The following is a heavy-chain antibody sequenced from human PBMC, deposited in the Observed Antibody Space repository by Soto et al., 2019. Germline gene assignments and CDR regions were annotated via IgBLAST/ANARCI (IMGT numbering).Heavy chain of an antibody. J-gene: IGHJ4*02. CDR2: VDQSGTT. CDR1: GGSFSGFY. D-gene: IGHD4-4*01. CDR3: ARRDSRV. V-gene: IGHV4-34*01. Sequence: QVQLQQWGAGLLTPSETLSLTCAVYGGSFSGFYWNWIRQPPGKGLEWIGEVDQSGTTTYTPSLKSRVLISASMSKNEFSLQLTSVTAADAAVYYCARRDSRVWGQGTLVTVSS.